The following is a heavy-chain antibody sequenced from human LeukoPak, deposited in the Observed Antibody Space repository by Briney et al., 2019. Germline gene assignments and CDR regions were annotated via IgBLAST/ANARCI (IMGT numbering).Heavy chain of an antibody. V-gene: IGHV3-23*01. D-gene: IGHD3-10*01. Sequence: GGSLRLSCAASGFTFSSYAMSWVRQAPGKGLEWVSTISGNGAYTYYADSVKGRLTISRDNSKNTLYLQMNSLRAEDTAVYYCAKYFASGSYYKLPHWGQGTLVTVSS. CDR3: AKYFASGSYYKLPH. CDR1: GFTFSSYA. J-gene: IGHJ1*01. CDR2: ISGNGAYT.